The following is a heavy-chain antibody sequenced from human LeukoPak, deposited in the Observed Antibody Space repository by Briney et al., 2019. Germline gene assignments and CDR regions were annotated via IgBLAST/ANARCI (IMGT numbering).Heavy chain of an antibody. Sequence: GGSLRLSCAASGFTFSSYGMHWVRQAPGKGLEWVAAIWYDGSNKYYADSVKGRFTISRDNSKNTLYLQMNSLRAEDTAVYYCARDGSYDFWSGYPYFDYWGQGTLVTVSS. D-gene: IGHD3-3*01. CDR2: IWYDGSNK. J-gene: IGHJ4*02. CDR3: ARDGSYDFWSGYPYFDY. V-gene: IGHV3-33*01. CDR1: GFTFSSYG.